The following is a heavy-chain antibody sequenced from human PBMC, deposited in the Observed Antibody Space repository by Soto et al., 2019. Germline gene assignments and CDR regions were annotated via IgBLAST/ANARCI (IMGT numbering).Heavy chain of an antibody. Sequence: SVKVSCKASGYTFTSYGISWVRQAPGQGLEWMGGIIPYIGNTNYAQKFQGRVTITADESTSTAYMELSSLRSEDTAVYYCARGGYSYGYYYYYGMDVWGQGTTVTVSS. D-gene: IGHD5-18*01. J-gene: IGHJ6*02. CDR3: ARGGYSYGYYYYYGMDV. V-gene: IGHV1-69*13. CDR2: IIPYIGNT. CDR1: GYTFTSYG.